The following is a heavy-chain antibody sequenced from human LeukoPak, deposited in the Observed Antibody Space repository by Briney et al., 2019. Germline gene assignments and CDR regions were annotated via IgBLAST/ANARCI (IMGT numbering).Heavy chain of an antibody. CDR2: IIPILGIA. V-gene: IGHV1-69*04. CDR3: ARDGGIAVAQGEFDY. Sequence: GSSVKVPCKASVGTFISYAISWVRQAPGQGLEWMGRIIPILGIANYAQKFQGRVTITADKSTSTAYMELSSLRSEDTAVYYCARDGGIAVAQGEFDYWGQGTLVTVSS. J-gene: IGHJ4*02. CDR1: VGTFISYA. D-gene: IGHD6-19*01.